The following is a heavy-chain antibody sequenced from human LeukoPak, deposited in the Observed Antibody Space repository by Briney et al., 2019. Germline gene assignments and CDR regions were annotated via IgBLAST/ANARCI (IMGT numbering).Heavy chain of an antibody. CDR3: ARDRPHNWFDP. Sequence: GESLRLSCGASGFTFSDHWMHWVRQAPGKGLVWVSGIDTDGGTARYADSVKGRFTISSDNAKNTLYLQMNTLRAEDTAVYYCARDRPHNWFDPWGQGTLVTVSS. CDR2: IDTDGGTA. V-gene: IGHV3-74*01. CDR1: GFTFSDHW. J-gene: IGHJ5*02.